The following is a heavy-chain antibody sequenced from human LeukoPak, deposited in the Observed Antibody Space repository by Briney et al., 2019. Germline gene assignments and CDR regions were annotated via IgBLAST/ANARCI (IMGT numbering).Heavy chain of an antibody. J-gene: IGHJ4*02. CDR3: ATNRRFGELFLDY. V-gene: IGHV3-48*01. D-gene: IGHD3-10*01. CDR1: GFTFSSYS. Sequence: PGGSLRLSCAASGFTFSSYSMNWVRQAPGKGLEWVSYISSSSSTIYYADSVKGRFTISRDNAKNSLYLQMNSLRAEDTAVYYCATNRRFGELFLDYWGQGTLVTVSS. CDR2: ISSSSSTI.